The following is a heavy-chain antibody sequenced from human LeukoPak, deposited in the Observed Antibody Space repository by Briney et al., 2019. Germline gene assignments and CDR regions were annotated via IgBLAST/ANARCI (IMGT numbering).Heavy chain of an antibody. CDR1: GYSFTSYW. V-gene: IGHV5-51*01. J-gene: IGHJ5*02. Sequence: GESLKISCKGSGYSFTSYWIGWVRQMPGKGLEWMGIIYPGDSDTRYSPSFQGQVTISADKSISTAYLQWSSLKASDTAMYYCARQDVYIGGSYFRSGWFDPWGQGTLVTVSS. CDR3: ARQDVYIGGSYFRSGWFDP. D-gene: IGHD1-26*01. CDR2: IYPGDSDT.